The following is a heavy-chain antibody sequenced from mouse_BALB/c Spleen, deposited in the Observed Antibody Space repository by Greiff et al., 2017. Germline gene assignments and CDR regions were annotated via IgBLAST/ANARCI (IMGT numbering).Heavy chain of an antibody. Sequence: VQLQQSGAELAKPAASVTMSCKASGYTFTSDWMHWEKQRPGRGLEWIGYINPSTGYTEYNQKFKDKATLTADKSSSTAYMQLSSLTSEDSAVYYCARSASGRGFAYWGQGTLVTVSA. CDR2: INPSTGYT. D-gene: IGHD4-1*01. CDR1: GYTFTSDW. J-gene: IGHJ3*01. V-gene: IGHV1-4*01. CDR3: ARSASGRGFAY.